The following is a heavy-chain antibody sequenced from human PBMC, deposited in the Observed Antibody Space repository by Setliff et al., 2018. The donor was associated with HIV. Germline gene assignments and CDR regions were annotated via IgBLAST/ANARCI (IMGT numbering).Heavy chain of an antibody. D-gene: IGHD3-10*01. CDR2: IYYTGST. J-gene: IGHJ3*02. Sequence: SESLSLTCTVSSGSISSGGYFWGWIRQHPGKGLEWIGYIYYTGSTYYNPSLKSRVTISIDTPKNQFSLNLSSVTAADSAVYYCAKLSRLTSLRNAFDIWGQGAVVTVS. V-gene: IGHV4-31*03. CDR3: AKLSRLTSLRNAFDI. CDR1: SGSISSGGYF.